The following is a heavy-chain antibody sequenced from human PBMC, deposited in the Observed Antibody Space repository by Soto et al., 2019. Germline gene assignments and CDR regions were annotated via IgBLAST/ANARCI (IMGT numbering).Heavy chain of an antibody. Sequence: EVQLVESGGGLVQPGGSLRLSCAASGFTFSRHWMHWVRQAPGKGLVWLSRINSDGTTTTYADSVKGRFTISRDNSKNTVYLQINNLRADDTAVYYCATVGTGSYNWFDPWGQGTLVTVSS. V-gene: IGHV3-74*01. J-gene: IGHJ5*02. D-gene: IGHD6-13*01. CDR3: ATVGTGSYNWFDP. CDR2: INSDGTTT. CDR1: GFTFSRHW.